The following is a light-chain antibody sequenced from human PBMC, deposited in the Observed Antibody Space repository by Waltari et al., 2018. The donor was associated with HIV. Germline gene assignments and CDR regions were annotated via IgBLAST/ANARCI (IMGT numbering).Light chain of an antibody. J-gene: IGLJ3*02. CDR1: SSHIGSNY. Sequence: QSVLTQPPSASGTPGQRVTISCSGSSSHIGSNYIYWYQQLPGTAPKLLIYRNNQRPSGVPDRFSGSKSGTSASLAISGLRSEDEADYSCAAWDDSLSGWVFGGGTKLTVL. CDR3: AAWDDSLSGWV. CDR2: RNN. V-gene: IGLV1-47*01.